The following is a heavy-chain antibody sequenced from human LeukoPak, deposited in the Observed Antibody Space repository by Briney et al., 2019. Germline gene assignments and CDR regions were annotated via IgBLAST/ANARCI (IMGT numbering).Heavy chain of an antibody. Sequence: SETLSLTCAVSGGSISSSNWRSWVRQPPGKGLEWIGEIYHSGSTNYNPSLKSRVTISVDKSKNQFSLKLSSVTAADTAVYYCARDLGRNGDPRDYWGQGTLVTVSS. CDR3: ARDLGRNGDPRDY. J-gene: IGHJ4*02. CDR1: GGSISSSNW. CDR2: IYHSGST. D-gene: IGHD4-17*01. V-gene: IGHV4-4*02.